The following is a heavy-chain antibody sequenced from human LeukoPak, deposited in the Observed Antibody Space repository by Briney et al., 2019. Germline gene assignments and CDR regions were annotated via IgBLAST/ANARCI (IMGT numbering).Heavy chain of an antibody. CDR1: GGSISSYY. CDR2: IYTSGST. J-gene: IGHJ4*02. Sequence: SETLSLTCTVSGGSISSYYWSWIRQPAGKGLEWIGRIYTSGSTNYNPSPKSRVTMSVDTSKNQFSLKLSSVTAADTAVYYCARDSWVGATFDYWGQGTLVTVSS. CDR3: ARDSWVGATFDY. V-gene: IGHV4-4*07. D-gene: IGHD1-26*01.